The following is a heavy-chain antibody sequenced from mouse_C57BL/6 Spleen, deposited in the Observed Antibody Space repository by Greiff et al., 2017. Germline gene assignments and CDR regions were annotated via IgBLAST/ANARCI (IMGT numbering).Heavy chain of an antibody. CDR3: ARGGNPAWFAY. J-gene: IGHJ3*01. CDR2: ISSGSSTI. Sequence: DVKLVESGGGLVKPGGSLKLSCAASGFTFSDYGMHWVRQAPEKGLEWVAYISSGSSTIYYADTVKGRFTISRDNAKNTLFLQMTSLGSEDTAMYYCARGGNPAWFAYWGQGTLVTVSA. CDR1: GFTFSDYG. V-gene: IGHV5-17*01.